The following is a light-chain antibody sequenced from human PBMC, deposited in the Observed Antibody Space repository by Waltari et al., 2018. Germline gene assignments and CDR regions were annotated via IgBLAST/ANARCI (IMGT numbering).Light chain of an antibody. J-gene: IGKJ4*01. V-gene: IGKV1-39*01. CDR2: ATS. CDR3: QHSMTSPKFT. Sequence: DIQMTQSPSSLFASVGDTVTVTCRASQSISWFLNWYQYKPGEAPQLLIYATSTLRSGAQSTFSGSRSETEFTLTISNLQPEDCAIYYCQHSMTSPKFTFGGGTKVQLK. CDR1: QSISWF.